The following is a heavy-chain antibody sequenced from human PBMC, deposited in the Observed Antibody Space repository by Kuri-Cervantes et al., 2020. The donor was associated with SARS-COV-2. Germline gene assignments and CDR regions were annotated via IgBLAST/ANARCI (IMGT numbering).Heavy chain of an antibody. D-gene: IGHD1-1*01. Sequence: ASVKVSCKFSTSIFTDYYIHWVRQAPGRGLEWMGWINCKSGATNHAQGFQGRVTMTRDTSIRTAYMELSSLRFEDAAVYYCARDIGDWNPDGFDIWGQGTMVTVSS. CDR2: INCKSGAT. CDR1: TSIFTDYY. V-gene: IGHV1-2*02. J-gene: IGHJ3*02. CDR3: ARDIGDWNPDGFDI.